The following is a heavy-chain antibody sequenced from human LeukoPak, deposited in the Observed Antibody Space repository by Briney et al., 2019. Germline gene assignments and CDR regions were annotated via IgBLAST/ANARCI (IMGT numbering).Heavy chain of an antibody. J-gene: IGHJ3*02. CDR3: ARDLAITIFGVVIRTDAFDI. D-gene: IGHD3-3*01. CDR1: GGTFSSYA. V-gene: IGHV1-69*13. Sequence: SVTVSCKASGGTFSSYAISWVRQAPGQGLEWMGGTIPIFGTANYAQKFQGRVTITADESTSTAYMELSSLRSEDTAVYYCARDLAITIFGVVIRTDAFDIWGQGTMVTVSS. CDR2: TIPIFGTA.